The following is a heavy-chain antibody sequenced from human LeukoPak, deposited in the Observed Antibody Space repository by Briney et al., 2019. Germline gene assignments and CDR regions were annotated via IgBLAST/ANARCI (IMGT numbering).Heavy chain of an antibody. CDR1: GFTFASYA. CDR2: VSGSGGST. D-gene: IGHD5-18*01. J-gene: IGHJ4*02. V-gene: IGHV3-23*01. Sequence: GGSLRLSCAASGFTFASYAMTWVRQAPGKGLEWVSAVSGSGGSTYSADSVKGRFTISRDNSKNTLYLQINSLRAGDTAVYYCARDGTAMVITNGYFDYWGQGTLVTVSS. CDR3: ARDGTAMVITNGYFDY.